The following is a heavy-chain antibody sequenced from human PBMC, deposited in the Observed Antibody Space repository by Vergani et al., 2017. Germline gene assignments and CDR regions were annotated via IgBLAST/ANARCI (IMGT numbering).Heavy chain of an antibody. CDR3: ARSTNFHSYSDILVYYYYYMDV. D-gene: IGHD5-18*01. J-gene: IGHJ6*03. CDR2: SRNKTNSYTT. CDR1: GFTLSDNY. V-gene: IGHV3-72*01. Sequence: EVQLVESGGGLVQPGGSLRLSCAVSGFTLSDNYMDWVRQAPGKGLEWVGRSRNKTNSYTTEYAASVKGRFSISRDDSKNSLHLQMNSLKLEDSPLYYCARSTNFHSYSDILVYYYYYMDVWVKGTTVTVS.